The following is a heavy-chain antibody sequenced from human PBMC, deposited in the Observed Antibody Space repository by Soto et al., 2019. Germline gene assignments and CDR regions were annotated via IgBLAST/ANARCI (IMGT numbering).Heavy chain of an antibody. V-gene: IGHV3-66*01. CDR1: GFTVSSNY. CDR3: ARDKFVDSSRWYGPNDD. D-gene: IGHD6-13*01. J-gene: IGHJ4*02. CDR2: IYSGGST. Sequence: PGGSLRLSCAASGFTVSSNYMSWVRQAPGKGLEWVSVIYSGGSTYYADSVKGRFTISRDNSKNTLYLQMNSLRAEDTAVYYCARDKFVDSSRWYGPNDDWGQGTLVTVSS.